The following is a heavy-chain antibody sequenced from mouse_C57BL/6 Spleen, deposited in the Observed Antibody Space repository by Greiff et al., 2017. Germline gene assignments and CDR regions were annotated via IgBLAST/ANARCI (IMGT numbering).Heavy chain of an antibody. Sequence: EVKLVESGGGLVKPGGSLKLSCAASGFTFSSYAMSWVRQTPEKRLEWVANISDGGSYTSYPDNVKGRFTISRDNAKNNLYLQMSHLKSEDTAMYYCARDGDSSGPFAYWGQGTLVTVSA. J-gene: IGHJ3*01. D-gene: IGHD3-2*02. V-gene: IGHV5-4*01. CDR1: GFTFSSYA. CDR3: ARDGDSSGPFAY. CDR2: ISDGGSYT.